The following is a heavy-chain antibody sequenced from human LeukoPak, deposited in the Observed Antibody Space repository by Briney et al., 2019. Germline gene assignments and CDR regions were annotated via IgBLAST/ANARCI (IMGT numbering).Heavy chain of an antibody. CDR2: ISYDGSNK. CDR1: GFTFSSYG. D-gene: IGHD6-19*01. J-gene: IGHJ5*02. Sequence: GGSLRLSCAASGFTFSSYGMHWVRQAPGKGLEWVAVISYDGSNKYYADSVKGRFTISRDNSKNTLYLQMNSLRAEDTAVYYCAKDSSGWNNWFDPWGQGTLVTVS. CDR3: AKDSSGWNNWFDP. V-gene: IGHV3-30*18.